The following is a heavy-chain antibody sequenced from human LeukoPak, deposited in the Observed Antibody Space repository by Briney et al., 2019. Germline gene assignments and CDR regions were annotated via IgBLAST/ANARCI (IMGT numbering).Heavy chain of an antibody. CDR3: ARGGGDSYYEWFYYFDS. D-gene: IGHD3-3*01. CDR1: GFTFSTSA. Sequence: PGGSLRLSCAASGFTFSTSAMNWVRQAAGKGLEWVAVISYDGSDKYYADSVKGRFTISRDNSKNTVHLQMNSLRADDTAIYFCARGGGDSYYEWFYYFDSWGQGTLVTVSS. CDR2: ISYDGSDK. V-gene: IGHV3-30-3*01. J-gene: IGHJ4*02.